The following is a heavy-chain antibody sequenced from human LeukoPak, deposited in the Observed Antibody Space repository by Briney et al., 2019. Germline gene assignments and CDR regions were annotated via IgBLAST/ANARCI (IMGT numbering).Heavy chain of an antibody. Sequence: PGASLRLSCAASGFTFSSYAMSWVRQAPGKGLEWVSAISGSGGSTYYADSVKGRFTISRDNSKNTLYLQMNSLRAEDMAVYYCAKDEHGGSYYWDWGQGTLVTVSS. V-gene: IGHV3-23*01. D-gene: IGHD1-26*01. CDR3: AKDEHGGSYYWD. CDR2: ISGSGGST. J-gene: IGHJ4*02. CDR1: GFTFSSYA.